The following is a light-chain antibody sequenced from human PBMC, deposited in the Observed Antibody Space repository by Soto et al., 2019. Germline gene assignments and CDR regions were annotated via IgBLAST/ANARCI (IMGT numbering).Light chain of an antibody. CDR3: ATWDDSLNGWV. CDR1: SSNIGRNA. V-gene: IGLV1-36*01. J-gene: IGLJ3*02. CDR2: YDD. Sequence: QSVLTQPPSVSEAPRQKVTISCSGGSSNIGRNAVNWYQQFPGKAPKLVVYYDDLLPSGVSNRFSGSRSGTSASLAISGLQSEDEADYYCATWDDSLNGWVFGGGTNVTVL.